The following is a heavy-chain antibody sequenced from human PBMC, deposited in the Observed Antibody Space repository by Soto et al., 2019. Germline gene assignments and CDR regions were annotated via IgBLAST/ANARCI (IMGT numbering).Heavy chain of an antibody. CDR3: ARDLSGDTTPYFDL. CDR2: IYNDGSRT. D-gene: IGHD1-1*01. V-gene: IGHV3-74*01. J-gene: IGHJ4*02. Sequence: LRLSCAASGFAFSSYWMHWVRQTPGKGPVWVSRIYNDGSRTAYADSVKGRFTISRDNAKNTMYLQMSSLTIEDTAVYYCARDLSGDTTPYFDLWGQGTLVTVSS. CDR1: GFAFSSYW.